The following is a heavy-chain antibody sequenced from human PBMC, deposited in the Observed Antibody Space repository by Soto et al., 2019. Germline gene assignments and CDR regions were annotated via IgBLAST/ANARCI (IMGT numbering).Heavy chain of an antibody. V-gene: IGHV6-1*01. Sequence: SQTLSLTCAISGDSVSSNSAAWNWIRQSPSRGLEWLGKTYYRSKWYNDYAVSVKSRITINPDTSKNQFSLQLNSVTPEDTAVYYCARDLEQWPYNWFDPWGQGTLVTVSS. CDR2: TYYRSKWYN. D-gene: IGHD6-19*01. J-gene: IGHJ5*02. CDR3: ARDLEQWPYNWFDP. CDR1: GDSVSSNSAA.